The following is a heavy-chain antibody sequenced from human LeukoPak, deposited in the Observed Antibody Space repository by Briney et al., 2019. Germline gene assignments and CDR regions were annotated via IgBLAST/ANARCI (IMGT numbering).Heavy chain of an antibody. CDR3: ARSRFEELLVAFDI. J-gene: IGHJ3*02. Sequence: SETLSLTCTVSGGSISGYFWSWIRQPAGKGLEWIGRIYASGSTNYNPSPRSRVTMSVDTSKNQFSLRLSSVTAADTAVYYCARSRFEELLVAFDIWGQGTMVIVSS. D-gene: IGHD3-10*01. V-gene: IGHV4-4*07. CDR2: IYASGST. CDR1: GGSISGYF.